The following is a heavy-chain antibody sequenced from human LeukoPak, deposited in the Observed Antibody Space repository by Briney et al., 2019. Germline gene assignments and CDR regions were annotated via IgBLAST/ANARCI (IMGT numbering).Heavy chain of an antibody. CDR2: INHSGST. D-gene: IGHD2-2*01. V-gene: IGHV4-34*01. Sequence: PSETLSLTCAVYGGSFRGYYWSWIRQPPGKGLEWIGEINHSGSTDYNPSLKSRVTISVDTSKNQFSLKLSSVTAADTAVYYCARGRKDIVVVPADIFDYWGQGTLVTVSS. CDR1: GGSFRGYY. J-gene: IGHJ4*02. CDR3: ARGRKDIVVVPADIFDY.